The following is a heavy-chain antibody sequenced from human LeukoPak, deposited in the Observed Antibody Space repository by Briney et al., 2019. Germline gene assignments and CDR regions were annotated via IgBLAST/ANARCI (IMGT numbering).Heavy chain of an antibody. D-gene: IGHD1-14*01. Sequence: GGSLRLSCVASGFTLFSYSINWVRQAPGKGLEWVSSISGNTSYIYYADSVKGRFTISRDNAENSLYRQMNSLRAEDTAVYYCAREEMGGTTRSGALTWGQGTLVTVSS. CDR3: AREEMGGTTRSGALT. V-gene: IGHV3-21*01. J-gene: IGHJ5*02. CDR2: ISGNTSYI. CDR1: GFTLFSYS.